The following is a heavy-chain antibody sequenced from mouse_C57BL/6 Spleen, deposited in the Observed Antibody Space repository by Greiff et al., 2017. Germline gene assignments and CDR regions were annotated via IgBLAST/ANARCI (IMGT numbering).Heavy chain of an antibody. V-gene: IGHV5-16*01. CDR3: ARDLYYGNYGWYFDV. Sequence: DVHLVESEGGLVQPGSSMKLSCTASGFTFSDYYMAWVRQVPEKGLEWVANINYDGSSTYYLDSLKSRFIISRDNAKNILYLQMSSLKSEDTATYYCARDLYYGNYGWYFDVWGTGTTVTVSS. J-gene: IGHJ1*03. CDR2: INYDGSST. D-gene: IGHD2-1*01. CDR1: GFTFSDYY.